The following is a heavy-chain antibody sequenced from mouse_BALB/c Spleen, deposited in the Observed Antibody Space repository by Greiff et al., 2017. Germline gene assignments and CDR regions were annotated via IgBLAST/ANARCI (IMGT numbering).Heavy chain of an antibody. CDR1: GYAFSSSW. J-gene: IGHJ4*01. D-gene: IGHD2-1*01. CDR3: ARRGNSYAMDY. CDR2: IYPGDGDT. V-gene: IGHV1-82*01. Sequence: LQESGPELVKPGASVKISCKASGYAFSSSWMNWVKQRPGQGLEWIGRIYPGDGDTNYNGKFKGKATLAADKSSSTAYMQLSSLTSVDSAVYFCARRGNSYAMDYWGEGTSVTVSS.